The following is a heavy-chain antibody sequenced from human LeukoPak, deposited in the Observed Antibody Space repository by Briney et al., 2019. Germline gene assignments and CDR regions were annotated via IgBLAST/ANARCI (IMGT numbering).Heavy chain of an antibody. V-gene: IGHV4-4*02. CDR2: IYHSGST. J-gene: IGHJ5*02. Sequence: GSLRLSCAASGFTFSNAWMSWVRQPPGKGLEWIACIYHSGSTYYNESLKSRVTLSRDTSKNQFSLNLRSVTAADTAVYYCARVAYSGYYGGVDPWGQGTLVTVSS. CDR1: GFTFSNAW. D-gene: IGHD5-12*01. CDR3: ARVAYSGYYGGVDP.